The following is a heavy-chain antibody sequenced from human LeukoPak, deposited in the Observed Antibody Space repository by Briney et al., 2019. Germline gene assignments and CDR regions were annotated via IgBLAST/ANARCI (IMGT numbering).Heavy chain of an antibody. D-gene: IGHD6-13*01. CDR1: GFTFSSYG. CDR3: ARESGIAAALDL. CDR2: IRYDGSNK. V-gene: IGHV3-30*02. Sequence: GGSLRLSCAASGFTFSSYGMHWVRQAPGKGLEWVAFIRYDGSNKYYADSVKGRFTISRDNAKNTLYLQMNSLRAEDTAVYYCARESGIAAALDLWGQGTLVTVSS. J-gene: IGHJ5*02.